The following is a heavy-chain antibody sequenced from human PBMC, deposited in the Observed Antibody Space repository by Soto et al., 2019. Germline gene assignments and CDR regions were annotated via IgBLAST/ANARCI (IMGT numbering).Heavy chain of an antibody. CDR1: GFSFSTYT. CDR3: AKARCTTSNCYVPDY. J-gene: IGHJ4*02. D-gene: IGHD2-8*01. CDR2: ISGSGGSP. Sequence: EVQLLESGGGLVQPGGSPRLSCAASGFSFSTYTMSWVRRAPGKGLEWVSAISGSGGSPSYVDSVQGRFTISRDNPKKTLYLQMNSLRAEDTAVYYCAKARCTTSNCYVPDYWVQGTLVTVSS. V-gene: IGHV3-23*01.